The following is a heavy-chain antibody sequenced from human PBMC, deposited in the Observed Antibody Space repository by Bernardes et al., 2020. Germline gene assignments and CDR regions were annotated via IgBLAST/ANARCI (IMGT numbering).Heavy chain of an antibody. CDR3: ARCFTHWVSITATYYYGMDV. D-gene: IGHD5-12*01. J-gene: IGHJ6*02. V-gene: IGHV3-30-3*01. CDR2: ISYDGSNK. CDR1: GFTFSSYA. Sequence: GGSLRLSCAASGFTFSSYAMHWVRQAPGKGLEWVAVISYDGSNKYYADSVKGRFTISRDNSKNTLYLQMNSLRAEDTAVYYCARCFTHWVSITATYYYGMDVWGQGTTVTVSS.